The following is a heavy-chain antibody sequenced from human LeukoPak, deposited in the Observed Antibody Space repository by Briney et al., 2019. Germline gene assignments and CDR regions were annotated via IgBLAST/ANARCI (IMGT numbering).Heavy chain of an antibody. J-gene: IGHJ4*02. Sequence: ASVKVSCKTSGYTFTTYCLHWVRQAPGQGLEWMGWIIPNNGDTTYAQRFQGRVTMSRDTSISTAYMELSSLRSDDTAVYYCARDRGDYDYVWGTYRYGYFDYWGQGTLVTVSS. CDR3: ARDRGDYDYVWGTYRYGYFDY. V-gene: IGHV1-2*02. CDR2: IIPNNGDT. D-gene: IGHD3-16*02. CDR1: GYTFTTYC.